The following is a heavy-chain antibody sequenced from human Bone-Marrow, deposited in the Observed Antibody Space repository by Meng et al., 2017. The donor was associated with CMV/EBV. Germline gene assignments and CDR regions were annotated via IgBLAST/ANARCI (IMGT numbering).Heavy chain of an antibody. CDR1: GGSFSGYY. CDR3: ASTPLLLWFGVLGFDY. D-gene: IGHD3-10*01. Sequence: SETLSLTCAVYGGSFSGYYWSWIRQPPGKGLEWIGESNHSGSTNYNPSLTSRVTISVDTSKNQFSLKLSSVTAADTAVYYCASTPLLLWFGVLGFDYWGQGTLVTVSS. J-gene: IGHJ4*02. CDR2: SNHSGST. V-gene: IGHV4-34*01.